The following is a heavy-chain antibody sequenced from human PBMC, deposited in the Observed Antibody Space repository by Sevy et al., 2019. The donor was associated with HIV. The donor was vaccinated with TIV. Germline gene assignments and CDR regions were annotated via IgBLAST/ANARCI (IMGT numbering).Heavy chain of an antibody. Sequence: SETLSLTCTVSGGSISSSSYYWGWIRQPPGKGLEWIGSIYYSGSTYYNPSLKSRVTISVDTSKNQFSLKLSPVTAADTAVYYCARHRAPPPLKDLFWSGYYDFDYWGQGTLVTVSS. V-gene: IGHV4-39*01. CDR3: ARHRAPPPLKDLFWSGYYDFDY. J-gene: IGHJ4*02. D-gene: IGHD3-3*01. CDR1: GGSISSSSYY. CDR2: IYYSGST.